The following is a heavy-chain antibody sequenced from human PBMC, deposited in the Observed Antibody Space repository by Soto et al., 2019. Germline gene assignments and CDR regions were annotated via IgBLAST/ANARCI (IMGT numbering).Heavy chain of an antibody. J-gene: IGHJ5*02. CDR1: GGPISSSSYY. CDR2: IYCSGST. CDR3: ATQEVGGTYVYTFDP. Sequence: SETLSLTCTVSGGPISSSSYYWGWIRQPPGKGLEWIGSIYCSGSTYYNPSLKSRVTISVDTSKNHFSLKLSSVTAADTAVYYCATQEVGGTYVYTFDPWGQGTLVTVSS. D-gene: IGHD1-26*01. V-gene: IGHV4-39*02.